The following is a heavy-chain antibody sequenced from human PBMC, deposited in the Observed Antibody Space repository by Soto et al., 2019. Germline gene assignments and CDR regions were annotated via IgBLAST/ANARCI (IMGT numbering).Heavy chain of an antibody. D-gene: IGHD3-3*01. CDR3: AKELILLEVPEGDFDY. CDR1: GFTFNSFP. J-gene: IGHJ4*02. CDR2: ISGSGGAT. Sequence: EVQLLESGGGLVQPGGSLRLSCAASGFTFNSFPMNWVRQAPGKGLEWVSAISGSGGATFYPDSVKGRFTISRDNSQNALYLKMNTPRAGDTGVYYCAKELILLEVPEGDFDYWGRGTLVTDSS. V-gene: IGHV3-23*01.